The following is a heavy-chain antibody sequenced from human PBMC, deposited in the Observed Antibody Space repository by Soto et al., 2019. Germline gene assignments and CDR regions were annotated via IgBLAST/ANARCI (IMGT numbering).Heavy chain of an antibody. D-gene: IGHD4-17*01. CDR2: IYYSGTT. J-gene: IGHJ4*02. CDR3: ARVRPLLSSTVTTYYFDY. Sequence: QVQLQESGPGLVKPSQTLSLTCTVSGASVSYGGYYWSWVRQHPGEGLEWLAYIYYSGTTSYNPSLKSRLSISVDTSKNQFSLKLSSVTAADTAVYYCARVRPLLSSTVTTYYFDYWGQGTLVTVSS. CDR1: GASVSYGGYY. V-gene: IGHV4-31*02.